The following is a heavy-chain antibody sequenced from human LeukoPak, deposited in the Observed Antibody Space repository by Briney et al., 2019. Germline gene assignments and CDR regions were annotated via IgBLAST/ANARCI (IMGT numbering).Heavy chain of an antibody. Sequence: ASVKVSCKASVYTFTNFYIHWVRQAPGQGLEWMGWINPNSGGTNYAQKFQGRVTMTRDTSISTAYMERSRLRSDDTAVYYCARARFLTGYSSGWYGHYFDYWGEGTLVTVSS. CDR3: ARARFLTGYSSGWYGHYFDY. J-gene: IGHJ4*02. D-gene: IGHD6-19*01. CDR2: INPNSGGT. CDR1: VYTFTNFY. V-gene: IGHV1-2*02.